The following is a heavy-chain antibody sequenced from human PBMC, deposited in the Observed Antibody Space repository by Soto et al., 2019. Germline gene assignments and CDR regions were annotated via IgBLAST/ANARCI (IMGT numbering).Heavy chain of an antibody. D-gene: IGHD2-2*03. CDR3: AKGQIPGSTGSPGYFDS. CDR2: VSYDGSRQ. Sequence: GGSLRLSFAASGFTFRTYGMHWVRQAPGKGLEWVAVVSYDGSRQYYRESVRGRFIISRDNSKNTLSLQMNSLRPEDTSVYFCAKGQIPGSTGSPGYFDSWGQGAVVTVSS. CDR1: GFTFRTYG. V-gene: IGHV3-30*18. J-gene: IGHJ4*02.